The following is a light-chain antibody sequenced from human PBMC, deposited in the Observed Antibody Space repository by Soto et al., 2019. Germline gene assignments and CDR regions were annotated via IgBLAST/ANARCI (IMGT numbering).Light chain of an antibody. Sequence: DMQMTKSPYTLSATVGDGVTITCRASQSISSWLAWYQQKPGKAPKLLISDASNLQSGVPSRFSGSGSGTEFTLTISCLQPDDFATYYCQLYNCYSLTFCHVTKVDI. J-gene: IGKJ1*01. CDR1: QSISSW. V-gene: IGKV1-5*01. CDR2: DAS. CDR3: QLYNCYSLT.